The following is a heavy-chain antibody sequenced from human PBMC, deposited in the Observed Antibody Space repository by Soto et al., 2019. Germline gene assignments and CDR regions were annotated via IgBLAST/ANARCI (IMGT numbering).Heavy chain of an antibody. CDR3: ARYNWNRVSQSYYYYYYGMDV. J-gene: IGHJ6*02. Sequence: QVQLVQSGAEVKKPGSSVKVSCKASGGTFSSYAISWVRQAPGQGLEWMGGIIPIFGTANYAQKFQGRVTITADESTSTAYMELSSLRSEDTAVYYCARYNWNRVSQSYYYYYYGMDVWGQGTTVTVSS. V-gene: IGHV1-69*12. CDR1: GGTFSSYA. D-gene: IGHD1-20*01. CDR2: IIPIFGTA.